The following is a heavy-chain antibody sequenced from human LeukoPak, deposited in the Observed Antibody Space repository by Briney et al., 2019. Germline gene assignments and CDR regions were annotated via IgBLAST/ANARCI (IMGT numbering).Heavy chain of an antibody. CDR1: GYTFTSYG. CDR3: ASEDYYRSGSYCMVY. CDR2: ISAYNGNT. Sequence: ASVKVSFKASGYTFTSYGISWVRQAPGQGLEWMGWISAYNGNTNYAQKLQGRVTMTTDTSTSTAYMALRSLRSDDTAVYYCASEDYYRSGSYCMVYWGQGTLVTVSS. V-gene: IGHV1-18*01. D-gene: IGHD3-10*01. J-gene: IGHJ4*02.